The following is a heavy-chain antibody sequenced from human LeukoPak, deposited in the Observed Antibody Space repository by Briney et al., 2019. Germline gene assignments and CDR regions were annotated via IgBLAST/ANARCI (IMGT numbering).Heavy chain of an antibody. CDR1: GFTFSNHG. V-gene: IGHV3-33*01. J-gene: IGHJ4*02. D-gene: IGHD3-10*01. CDR2: IWYDGSTK. Sequence: GGSLRLSCAASGFTFSNHGMHWVRQAPGKGLEWVAVIWYDGSTKYYGDSVKDRFTISRDNSKNTVYLQMNSLGAEDTALYYCARDHRTGSYYPDYWGQGTLVTVSS. CDR3: ARDHRTGSYYPDY.